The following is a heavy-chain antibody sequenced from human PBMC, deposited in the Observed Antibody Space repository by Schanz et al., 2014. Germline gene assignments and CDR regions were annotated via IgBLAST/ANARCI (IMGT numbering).Heavy chain of an antibody. D-gene: IGHD3-9*01. Sequence: VQLVESGGGLVQPGGSLRLSCSASGFTFSSYSMYWVRQAPGKGLEYVSVISSNGGSTDFADSVKGRFTISRDNSKNTLYLQINNLRAEDTAVYCCAYYDVLTGFDYWGQGTQVTVSS. V-gene: IGHV3-64*04. J-gene: IGHJ4*02. CDR3: AYYDVLTGFDY. CDR1: GFTFSSYS. CDR2: ISSNGGST.